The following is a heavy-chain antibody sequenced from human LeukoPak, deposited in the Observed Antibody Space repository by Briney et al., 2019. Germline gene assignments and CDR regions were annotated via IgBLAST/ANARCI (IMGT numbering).Heavy chain of an antibody. D-gene: IGHD3-3*01. V-gene: IGHV3-66*02. Sequence: GGSLRLSCAASGFTVSGNYMSWVRQFPGKGLEWVSVIYSGGTTNYAGSVKGRFTISRDYSKNTLYLQMNSLRPEDTAVYYCATRFSEQPWGQGTLVTVSS. CDR2: IYSGGTT. CDR3: ATRFSEQP. J-gene: IGHJ4*02. CDR1: GFTVSGNY.